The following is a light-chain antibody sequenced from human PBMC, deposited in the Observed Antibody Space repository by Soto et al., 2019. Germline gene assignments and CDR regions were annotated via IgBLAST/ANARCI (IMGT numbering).Light chain of an antibody. CDR1: QSVSSSY. J-gene: IGKJ1*01. CDR3: QQYGSSPWT. CDR2: GAS. Sequence: EIVLTQSAGTLSLSPXERATLSCRASQSVSSSYLAWYQQKPGQAPRLLIYGASSRATGIPDRFSGSGSGTDFTLTISRLEPEDFAVYYCQQYGSSPWTFGQGTKVDI. V-gene: IGKV3-20*01.